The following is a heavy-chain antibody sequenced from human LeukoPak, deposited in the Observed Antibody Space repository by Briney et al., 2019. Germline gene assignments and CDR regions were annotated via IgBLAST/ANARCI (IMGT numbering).Heavy chain of an antibody. D-gene: IGHD6-13*01. Sequence: GALRLSCAASGFTFSSHGMHWVRQAPGKGLGWVAVIWSDGSSKHYADSVKGRFTISRDNSKNTLYLQMSSLRAEDTALYYCARGQPPSYYDMDVWGQGTTVTVSS. J-gene: IGHJ6*02. CDR3: ARGQPPSYYDMDV. V-gene: IGHV3-33*08. CDR1: GFTFSSHG. CDR2: IWSDGSSK.